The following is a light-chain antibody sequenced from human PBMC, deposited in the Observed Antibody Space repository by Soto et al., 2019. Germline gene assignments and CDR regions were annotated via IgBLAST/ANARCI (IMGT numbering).Light chain of an antibody. J-gene: IGKJ5*01. CDR1: QSFSGY. CDR2: DAS. Sequence: DILLTQSPATLSLSPGERATLSCRASQSFSGYLAWYQQKPGQAPRLLIYDASKRATGIPARFGGRGSGTDFTLTLSSLEPEDFAVYYCQQRSNWPPVITFGQGTRLEIK. V-gene: IGKV3-11*01. CDR3: QQRSNWPPVIT.